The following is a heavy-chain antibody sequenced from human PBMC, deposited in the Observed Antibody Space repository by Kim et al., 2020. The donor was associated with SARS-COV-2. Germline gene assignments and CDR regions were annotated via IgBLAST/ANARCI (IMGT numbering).Heavy chain of an antibody. CDR3: ARRDGYKTANDY. J-gene: IGHJ4*02. CDR2: ISSTSSHI. Sequence: GGSLRLSCVASGFTFSDYDISWIRQAPEKGLEWVSDISSTSSHINYADSVKGRFTISRDNAKNSLDLLMNSLRADDTAVYYCARRDGYKTANDYWGQGTLVTVSS. V-gene: IGHV3-11*06. CDR1: GFTFSDYD. D-gene: IGHD5-12*01.